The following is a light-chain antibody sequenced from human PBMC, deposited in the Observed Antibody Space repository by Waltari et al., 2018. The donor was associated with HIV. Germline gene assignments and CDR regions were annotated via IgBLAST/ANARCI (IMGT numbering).Light chain of an antibody. CDR1: SGHSSYD. Sequence: QVVLTQAPSASASLGTSVNFTCTLSSGHSSYDIAWHQQPPGKGPRYLMKLHSDGSHNRGDGIPDRFSGSSSGAERHLIISSLHSDDEADYYCQIWGSGIVIFGGGTKLTVL. V-gene: IGLV4-69*01. CDR2: LHSDGSH. CDR3: QIWGSGIVI. J-gene: IGLJ2*01.